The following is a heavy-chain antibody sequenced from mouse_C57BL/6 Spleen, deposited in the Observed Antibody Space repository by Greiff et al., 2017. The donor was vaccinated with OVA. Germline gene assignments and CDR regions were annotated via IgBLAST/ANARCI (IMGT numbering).Heavy chain of an antibody. CDR2: IYPGSGST. CDR3: ATYYDYFYAMDY. J-gene: IGHJ4*01. Sequence: VQLQQSGAELVKPGASVKMSCKASGYTFTSYWITWVKQRPGQGLEWIGDIYPGSGSTNYNEKFKSKATLTVDTSSSTAYMQLSSLTSEDSAVYYCATYYDYFYAMDYWGQGTSVTVSS. D-gene: IGHD2-4*01. V-gene: IGHV1-55*01. CDR1: GYTFTSYW.